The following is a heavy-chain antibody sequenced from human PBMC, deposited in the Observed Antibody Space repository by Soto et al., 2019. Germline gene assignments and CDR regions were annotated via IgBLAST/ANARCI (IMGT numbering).Heavy chain of an antibody. Sequence: EVQLVESGGGLAHPGGSLRLSCAAPGLTFSSYWMSWVRQAPGKGLEWGANIKQDGSEKYYVDSVKGRFTISRDNAKNSLYLQMNSLRAEDTAVYYCARDPGPYYDFWSGYYIPDYFDYWGQGTLVTVSS. CDR3: ARDPGPYYDFWSGYYIPDYFDY. CDR2: IKQDGSEK. CDR1: GLTFSSYW. V-gene: IGHV3-7*01. D-gene: IGHD3-3*01. J-gene: IGHJ4*02.